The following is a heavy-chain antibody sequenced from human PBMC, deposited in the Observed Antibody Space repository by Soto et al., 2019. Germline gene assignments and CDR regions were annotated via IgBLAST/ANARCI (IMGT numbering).Heavy chain of an antibody. D-gene: IGHD6-19*01. CDR3: ARGWRPTNTQWLVTAFDI. CDR1: GFTVSSNY. V-gene: IGHV3-53*01. Sequence: EVQLVECGGGLIQPGGSLRLSCAASGFTVSSNYMSWVRQAPGKGLEWVSVIYSGGSTYYADSVKGRFTISRDNSKNTLYLQMNSLRAEDTAVYYCARGWRPTNTQWLVTAFDIWGQGTMVTVSS. J-gene: IGHJ3*02. CDR2: IYSGGST.